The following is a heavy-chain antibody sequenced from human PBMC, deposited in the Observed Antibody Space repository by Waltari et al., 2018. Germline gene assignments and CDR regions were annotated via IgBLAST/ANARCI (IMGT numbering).Heavy chain of an antibody. CDR3: ARTMYYYDSSGYYYDY. CDR1: GYTFTSYA. V-gene: IGHV1-3*01. J-gene: IGHJ4*02. CDR2: INAGKGNT. D-gene: IGHD3-22*01. Sequence: QVQLVQSGAEVKKPGASVKVSCKASGYTFTSYAMHWVRQAPGQRLEWMGWINAGKGNTKYSQKFQGRVTITRDTSASTAYMELSSLRSEDTAVYYCARTMYYYDSSGYYYDYWGQGTLVTVSS.